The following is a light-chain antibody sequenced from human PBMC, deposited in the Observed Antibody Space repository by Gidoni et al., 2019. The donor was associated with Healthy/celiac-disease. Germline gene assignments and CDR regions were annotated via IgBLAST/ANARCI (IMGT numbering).Light chain of an antibody. J-gene: IGKJ4*01. CDR3: QQYYSYPRT. CDR2: AAS. V-gene: IGKV1-8*01. CDR1: QGISSY. Sequence: AIRMTQSPSSFSASTGDRVTITCRASQGISSYLAWYQQKPGKAPKLLIYAASTLQSGVPSRFSGSGSGTDFTLTISCLQSEDCATYYCQQYYSYPRTFGGGTKVEIK.